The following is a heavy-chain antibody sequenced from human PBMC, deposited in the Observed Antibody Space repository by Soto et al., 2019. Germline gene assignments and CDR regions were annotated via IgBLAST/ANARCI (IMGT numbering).Heavy chain of an antibody. CDR1: GFTFSSYA. D-gene: IGHD3-22*01. Sequence: GGSLRLSCAASGFTFSSYAMHWVRQAPGKGLEWVAVISYDGSNKYYADSVEGRFTISRDNSKNTLYLQMNSLRAEDTAVYYCARVSSGYYVFDYWGQGTLVTVSS. CDR3: ARVSSGYYVFDY. CDR2: ISYDGSNK. V-gene: IGHV3-30*04. J-gene: IGHJ4*02.